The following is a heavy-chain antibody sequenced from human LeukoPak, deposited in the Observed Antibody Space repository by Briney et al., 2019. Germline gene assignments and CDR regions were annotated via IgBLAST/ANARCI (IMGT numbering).Heavy chain of an antibody. CDR3: ARSGSGWFDY. V-gene: IGHV3-53*01. Sequence: GGSLRLCCAASGFAVSNNYMSWRRQAPGKRLEWVSVMYSGGDTYYSDSVKGRFTISRDSSKNTLYLQMNSLRVEDTAMYYCARSGSGWFDYWGQGTLVTVSS. J-gene: IGHJ4*02. D-gene: IGHD6-19*01. CDR1: GFAVSNNY. CDR2: MYSGGDT.